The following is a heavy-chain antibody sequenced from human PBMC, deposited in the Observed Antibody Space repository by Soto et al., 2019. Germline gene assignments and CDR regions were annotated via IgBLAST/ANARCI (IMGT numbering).Heavy chain of an antibody. CDR1: GFTFSSYS. V-gene: IGHV3-21*01. J-gene: IGHJ4*02. D-gene: IGHD3-3*01. Sequence: ESGGGLVKPGGSLRLSCAASGFTFSSYSMNWVRQAPGKGLEWVSSISSSSSYIYYADSVKGRFTISRDNAKNSLYLQMNSLRAEDTAVYYCARDQYDFWSGEKQYYFDYWGQGTLVTVSS. CDR2: ISSSSSYI. CDR3: ARDQYDFWSGEKQYYFDY.